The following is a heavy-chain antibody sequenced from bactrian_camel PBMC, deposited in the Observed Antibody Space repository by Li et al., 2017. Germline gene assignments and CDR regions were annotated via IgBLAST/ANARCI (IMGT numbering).Heavy chain of an antibody. CDR2: MYTNGNT. CDR3: SAERFRPIDCYSALIDVNFGY. Sequence: VQLVESGGGSVEAGGSLRLSCVASEESYSTECMGWFRQGPGKERDGIAVMYTNGNTYYDESVKGRFTISQDSAKSTVSLQMNGLKPEDTAMYYCSAERFRPIDCYSALIDVNFGYWGQGTQVTVS. CDR1: EESYSTEC. V-gene: IGHV3S9*01. J-gene: IGHJ6*01. D-gene: IGHD1*01.